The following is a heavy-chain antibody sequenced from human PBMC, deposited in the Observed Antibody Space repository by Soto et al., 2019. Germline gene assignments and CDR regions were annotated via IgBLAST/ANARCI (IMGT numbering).Heavy chain of an antibody. V-gene: IGHV4-39*01. D-gene: IGHD3-10*01. J-gene: IGHJ5*02. CDR1: GGSISSSSYY. Sequence: SETLSLTCTVSGGSISSSSYYWGWIRQPPGKGLEWIGSIYYSGSTYYNPSLKSRVTISVDTSKNQFSLKLSSVTAADTAVYYCARHNPYYYGSGSYSGWLDPWGQGTLVTVSS. CDR2: IYYSGST. CDR3: ARHNPYYYGSGSYSGWLDP.